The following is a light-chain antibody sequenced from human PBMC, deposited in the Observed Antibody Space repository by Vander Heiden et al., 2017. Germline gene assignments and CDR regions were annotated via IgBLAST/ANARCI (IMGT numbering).Light chain of an antibody. Sequence: DIVMTQSPDSLAVSLGARATINCKSSQSVLYSSNNKNYLAWYQQKPGQPPKLLIYWASTRESGVPDRFSGSGSGTEFTLTISSLQAEDVAVYYCQQYYSTPLTFGGGTKVEIK. J-gene: IGKJ4*01. CDR3: QQYYSTPLT. CDR2: WAS. V-gene: IGKV4-1*01. CDR1: QSVLYSSNNKNY.